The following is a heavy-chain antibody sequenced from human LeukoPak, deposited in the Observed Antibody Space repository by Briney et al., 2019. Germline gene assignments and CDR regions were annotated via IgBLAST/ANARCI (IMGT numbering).Heavy chain of an antibody. D-gene: IGHD1-26*01. V-gene: IGHV3-23*01. J-gene: IGHJ4*02. CDR3: AKDPYSGSYYDY. CDR1: GFAFTSCA. Sequence: GGSLRLSCAASGFAFTSCAMSWVRQAPGKGLEWVSAISGSGGSTYYADSVKGRFTISRDNSKNTLYLQMNSLSADDTAVYYCAKDPYSGSYYDYWGQGTLVTVSS. CDR2: ISGSGGST.